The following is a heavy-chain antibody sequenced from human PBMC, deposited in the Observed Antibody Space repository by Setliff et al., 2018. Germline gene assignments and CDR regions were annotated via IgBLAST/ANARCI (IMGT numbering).Heavy chain of an antibody. CDR1: GGSFSGYY. Sequence: SETLSLSCAVYGGSFSGYYWSWIRQPPGKGLEWIGEINHSGSPNYNPSLKSRVTISVDTSKNQFSLKLNSVTAADTGIFYCARQPYSSSQNFHLWGRGTLVTVSS. D-gene: IGHD6-13*01. V-gene: IGHV4-34*01. J-gene: IGHJ2*01. CDR2: INHSGSP. CDR3: ARQPYSSSQNFHL.